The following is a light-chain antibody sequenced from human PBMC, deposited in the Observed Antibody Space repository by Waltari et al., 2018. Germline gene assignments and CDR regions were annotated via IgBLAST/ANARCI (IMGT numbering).Light chain of an antibody. CDR2: GSS. V-gene: IGKV3-15*01. CDR1: QRVSSN. CDR3: QQYNNWWT. Sequence: EIVMTQSPVTLSVSPGERATLSCRASQRVSSNLAWYQQKPGQAPRLLIYGSSTMATGIPARFSGSGSGTEFTLTVSNLQSEDFAVYYCQQYNNWWTFGQGTKVEIK. J-gene: IGKJ1*01.